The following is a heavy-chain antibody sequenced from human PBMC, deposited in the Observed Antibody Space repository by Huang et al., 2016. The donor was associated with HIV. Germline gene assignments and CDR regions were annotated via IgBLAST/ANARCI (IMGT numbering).Heavy chain of an antibody. Sequence: QEHLVESGGGVVQPGGSLRLSCEASGFTFSNFGMHWVRQAPGKGLEWVAFIRDDGSNKYHSDSVKCRFSIARDNSKNTLYLQINSLRPEDTGVYFCAREHRTSFYYFMDVWGKGTTVTVSS. CDR3: AREHRTSFYYFMDV. D-gene: IGHD1-26*01. V-gene: IGHV3-30*02. CDR1: GFTFSNFG. J-gene: IGHJ6*03. CDR2: IRDDGSNK.